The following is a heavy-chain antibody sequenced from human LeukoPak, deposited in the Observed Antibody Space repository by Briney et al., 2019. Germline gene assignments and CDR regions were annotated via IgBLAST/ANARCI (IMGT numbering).Heavy chain of an antibody. CDR3: AKDRHEYSSSSLDY. Sequence: GGSLRLSCAASGFTFSSYAMSWVRQAPGKGLEWVSAISGSGCSTYYADSVKGRFTIFRDKSKNTLYLQKNRLRAEDTAVYYCAKDRHEYSSSSLDYWGQGTLVSVSS. CDR2: ISGSGCST. CDR1: GFTFSSYA. V-gene: IGHV3-23*01. J-gene: IGHJ4*02. D-gene: IGHD6-6*01.